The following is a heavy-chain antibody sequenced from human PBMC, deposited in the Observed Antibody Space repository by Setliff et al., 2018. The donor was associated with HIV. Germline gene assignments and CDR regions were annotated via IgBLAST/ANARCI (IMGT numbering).Heavy chain of an antibody. CDR3: ARRAGSDYFTRFDY. CDR2: IYASGSI. J-gene: IGHJ4*02. Sequence: SETLSLTCTVSGPSINIHYWSWIRQSPGKGFEWIGYIYASGSIIYNPSLKSRVTMSVDTSQNQVSLDLESVTAADTAVYYCARRAGSDYFTRFDYWGQGTLVTVS. D-gene: IGHD3-10*01. CDR1: GPSINIHY. V-gene: IGHV4-59*11.